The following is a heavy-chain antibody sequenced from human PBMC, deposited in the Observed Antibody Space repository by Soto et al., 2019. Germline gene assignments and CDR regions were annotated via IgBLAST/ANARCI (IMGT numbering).Heavy chain of an antibody. D-gene: IGHD3-16*01. Sequence: SETLSLTCAVSGGSISSSNWWSWVRQPPGKGREWIGEIYHSGSTNYNPSLKSRVAISVDKSKNQFSLKLSSVTAADTAVYYCARGQRWGRAPKYYFDYWGQGTLVTVSS. V-gene: IGHV4-4*02. CDR2: IYHSGST. CDR1: GGSISSSNW. J-gene: IGHJ4*02. CDR3: ARGQRWGRAPKYYFDY.